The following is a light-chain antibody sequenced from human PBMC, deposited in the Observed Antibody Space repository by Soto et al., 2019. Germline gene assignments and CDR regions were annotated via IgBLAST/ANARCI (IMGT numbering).Light chain of an antibody. CDR2: TAS. V-gene: IGKV1-5*03. CDR1: QSISSW. CDR3: QQYNSYRRT. J-gene: IGKJ1*01. Sequence: DIQMTQSPSTLSASVGDRVTITCRASQSISSWLAWYQQKPGKAPKLLIYTASSLESGVPSRFSGSGSGTAFTLTISSLQPDDFATYYCQQYNSYRRTFGQGTKVEIK.